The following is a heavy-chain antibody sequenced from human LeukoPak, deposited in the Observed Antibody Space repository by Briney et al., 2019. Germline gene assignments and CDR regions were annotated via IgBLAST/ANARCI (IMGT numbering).Heavy chain of an antibody. CDR3: AKEGYDSSGYPYYFDY. V-gene: IGHV3-23*01. CDR1: GFTFSSYA. J-gene: IGHJ4*02. CDR2: ISGSGGST. D-gene: IGHD3-22*01. Sequence: GGSLRLSCAASGFTFSSYAMSWVRQAPGKGLEWVSAISGSGGSTYYADSVKGRFTISRDNSKNTLYLQMNSLRAEDTAVYCCAKEGYDSSGYPYYFDYWGQGTLVTVSS.